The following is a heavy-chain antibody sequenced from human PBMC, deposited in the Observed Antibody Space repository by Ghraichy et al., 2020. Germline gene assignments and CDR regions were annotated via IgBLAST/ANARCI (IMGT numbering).Heavy chain of an antibody. CDR3: ARNPSAYDYPDH. CDR2: ISGSSSDT. J-gene: IGHJ4*02. V-gene: IGHV3-11*06. D-gene: IGHD5-12*01. CDR1: GFTFSNYY. Sequence: GESLRLSCSASGFTFSNYYMSWIRQAPGKGLEWISYISGSSSDTNYADSVKGRFTISRDNAKNSLYLQMSSLRVEDTAMYYCARNPSAYDYPDHWGEGTLVTVSS.